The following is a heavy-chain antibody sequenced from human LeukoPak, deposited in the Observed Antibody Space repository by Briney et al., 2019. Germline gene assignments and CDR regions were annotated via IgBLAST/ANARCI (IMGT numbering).Heavy chain of an antibody. J-gene: IGHJ6*02. V-gene: IGHV1-3*01. D-gene: IGHD6-13*01. CDR2: INAANGNT. CDR3: ARAEDKARYSSSWYLGASYYYYYGMDV. CDR1: GHSFTNFA. Sequence: GASVKVSCKASGHSFTNFAMHWVRQAPGQRLEWMGWINAANGNTRYSQKFQGRVTITRDTSASTAYMELSSLRSEDTAVYYCARAEDKARYSSSWYLGASYYYYYGMDVWGQGTTVTVSS.